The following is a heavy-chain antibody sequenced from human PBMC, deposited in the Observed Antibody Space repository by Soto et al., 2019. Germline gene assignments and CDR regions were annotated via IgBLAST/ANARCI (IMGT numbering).Heavy chain of an antibody. CDR3: ARDRNYPRDQFDH. D-gene: IGHD1-7*01. V-gene: IGHV3-23*01. CDR2: ITGTGDAT. Sequence: GGSLRLSCAASGFTFSNYAMSWVRQAPGRGLDWVSAITGTGDATWYPDSVKGRFTISRDNSKNMVYLQMNSLRAEDTAIYYCARDRNYPRDQFDHWGQGTRVTVSS. J-gene: IGHJ4*02. CDR1: GFTFSNYA.